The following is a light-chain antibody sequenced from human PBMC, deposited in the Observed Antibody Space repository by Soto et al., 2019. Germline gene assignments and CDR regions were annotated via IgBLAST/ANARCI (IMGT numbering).Light chain of an antibody. CDR2: GAS. V-gene: IGKV3-20*01. CDR3: QQYGRTSWT. Sequence: EIVLTQSPGTLSLSPGEGATLSCRASQSVSTNFFAWYQQKPGQAPRLLIYGASRATGIPDRFSGSGSGTDFTLTISRLEPEDFAVYYCQQYGRTSWTFGQGTKVEIK. CDR1: QSVSTNF. J-gene: IGKJ1*01.